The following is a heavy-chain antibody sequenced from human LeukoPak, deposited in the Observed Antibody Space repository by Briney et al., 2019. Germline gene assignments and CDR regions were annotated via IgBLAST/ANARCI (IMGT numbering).Heavy chain of an antibody. J-gene: IGHJ5*02. CDR3: ARDIGLRKAAPPGWFDP. D-gene: IGHD6-6*01. CDR1: GFTFRSYC. V-gene: IGHV3-7*01. Sequence: SGRSLRLSCAASGFTFRSYCVSWVRQAPGKGLEWVASINEDGSEKYCADSVKGRFTISRDNANNSLYLQMNSLRADDTAVYYCARDIGLRKAAPPGWFDPWGQGALVTVSS. CDR2: INEDGSEK.